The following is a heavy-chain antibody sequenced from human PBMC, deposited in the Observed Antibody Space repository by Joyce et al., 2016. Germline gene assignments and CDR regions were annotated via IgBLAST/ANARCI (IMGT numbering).Heavy chain of an antibody. CDR2: VFFNGIT. CDR3: ARRPYNVHTSLGSDWYFDL. J-gene: IGHJ2*01. D-gene: IGHD5-18*01. V-gene: IGHV4-38-2*01. Sequence: QVQLQESGPGLVKPSETPSLTCGVSGQSFGLRNFWGWIRRPPGKGLEWIGNVFFNGITHYGPSLKSRVTISVDTSKNEFSLNLISVTAADTAVYFCARRPYNVHTSLGSDWYFDLWGRGTLVTVSS. CDR1: GQSFGLRNF.